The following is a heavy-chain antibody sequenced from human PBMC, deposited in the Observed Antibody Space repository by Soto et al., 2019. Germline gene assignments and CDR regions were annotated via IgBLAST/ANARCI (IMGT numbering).Heavy chain of an antibody. CDR1: GFTFSSYA. CDR3: AKDREQLADSEGIDY. Sequence: RLSCAASGFTFSSYAMSWVRQAPGKGLEWVSAISGSGGSTYYADSVKGRFTISRDNSKNTLYLQMNSLRAEDTAVYYCAKDREQLADSEGIDYWGQGTLVTVSS. J-gene: IGHJ4*02. D-gene: IGHD6-13*01. V-gene: IGHV3-23*01. CDR2: ISGSGGST.